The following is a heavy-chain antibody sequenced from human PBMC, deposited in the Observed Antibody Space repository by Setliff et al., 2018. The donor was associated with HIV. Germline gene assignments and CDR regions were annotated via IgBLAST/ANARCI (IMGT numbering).Heavy chain of an antibody. V-gene: IGHV4-59*08. CDR1: GGSISSYY. CDR3: ARFTVVVFGAGEPSWFDP. Sequence: SETLSLTCTVFGGSISSYYWSWIRQSPGKGLEWIGHIHYKGNIDYNASLKSRLAISSDTSKNQFSLNLSSVIAADTAIYFCARFTVVVFGAGEPSWFDPWGQGILVTVSS. D-gene: IGHD2-15*01. J-gene: IGHJ5*02. CDR2: IHYKGNI.